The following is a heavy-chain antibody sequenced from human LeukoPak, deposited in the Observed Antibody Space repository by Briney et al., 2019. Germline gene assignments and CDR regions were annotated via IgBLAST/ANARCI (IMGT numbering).Heavy chain of an antibody. D-gene: IGHD5-12*01. V-gene: IGHV3-21*01. Sequence: GGSLRLSCAAAGFTFSSYSMNWVRQAPGKGLEWVSSISSGSSYIYYADSVKGRFTISRDNAKNSLYLQMNSLRAEDTAVYYCASESWVATLNYWGQGTLVTVSS. CDR1: GFTFSSYS. CDR2: ISSGSSYI. CDR3: ASESWVATLNY. J-gene: IGHJ4*02.